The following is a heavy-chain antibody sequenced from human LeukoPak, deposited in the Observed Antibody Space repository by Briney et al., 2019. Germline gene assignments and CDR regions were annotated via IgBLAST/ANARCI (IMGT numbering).Heavy chain of an antibody. J-gene: IGHJ4*02. CDR2: ISWNSGSI. CDR1: GFTFDDYA. Sequence: GGSLRLSCAASGFTFDDYAMHWVRQAPGKGLEWVSGISWNSGSIGYADSVKGRFTISRDNAKNSLYLQMTSLRAEDTALYYCAKGPDYGSGSYYFDYWGQGTLVTVSS. D-gene: IGHD3-10*01. CDR3: AKGPDYGSGSYYFDY. V-gene: IGHV3-9*01.